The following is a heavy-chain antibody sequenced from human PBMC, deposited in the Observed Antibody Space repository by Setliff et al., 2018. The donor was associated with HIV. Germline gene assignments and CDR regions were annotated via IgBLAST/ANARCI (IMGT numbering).Heavy chain of an antibody. Sequence: ASVKVSCKASGYTFTSYAMHWVRQAPGQRLEWMAWINAGNGNTKYSPKFQGRVTITADESTTTAYMELSSLRSEDTAVYYCARIPNHSSGFDYWGQGTPVTVSS. D-gene: IGHD3-22*01. CDR3: ARIPNHSSGFDY. CDR2: INAGNGNT. V-gene: IGHV1-3*01. J-gene: IGHJ4*02. CDR1: GYTFTSYA.